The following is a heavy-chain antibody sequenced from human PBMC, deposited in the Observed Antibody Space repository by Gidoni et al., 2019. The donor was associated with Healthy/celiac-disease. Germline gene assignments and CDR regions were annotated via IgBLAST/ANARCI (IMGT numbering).Heavy chain of an antibody. D-gene: IGHD2-2*01. CDR3: ARPSYHAEPLDAFDI. J-gene: IGHJ3*02. CDR1: GGTSSSYA. V-gene: IGHV1-69*01. CDR2: IIPIFGTA. Sequence: QVQLVQSGAEVKKPGSSVKLSCTASGGTSSSYAISWVRQAPGQGLEWMGGIIPIFGTANYAQKFQGRVTITADESTSTAYMELSSLRSEDTAVYYCARPSYHAEPLDAFDIWGQGTMVTVSS.